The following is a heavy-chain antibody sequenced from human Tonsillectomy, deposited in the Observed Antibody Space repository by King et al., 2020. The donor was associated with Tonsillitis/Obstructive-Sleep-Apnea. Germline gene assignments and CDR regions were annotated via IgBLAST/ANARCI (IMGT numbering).Heavy chain of an antibody. Sequence: VQLVESGGGLVQPGGSLRLSCAASGFTFSSYWMHWVRQAPGKGLVWVSRINSDGSSTSYADSVKGRFTISRDNAKNTLYLQMNSLRAEDTAVYYCASEEGGWGTFDYWGQGTLVTVSS. D-gene: IGHD3-16*01. J-gene: IGHJ4*02. CDR3: ASEEGGWGTFDY. CDR2: INSDGSST. CDR1: GFTFSSYW. V-gene: IGHV3-74*01.